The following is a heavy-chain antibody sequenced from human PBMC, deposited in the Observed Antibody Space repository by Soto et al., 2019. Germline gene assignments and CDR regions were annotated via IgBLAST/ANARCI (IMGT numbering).Heavy chain of an antibody. CDR1: GGSVSSGSYY. Sequence: QVQLQESGPGLVKPSETLSLTCTVSGGSVSSGSYYWSWIRQPPGKGLEWIGYIYYSGSTNYNPSLKSQVTISVDTSKNQFSLKLSSVTAADTAVYYCASTGWYFQHWGQGTLVTVSS. D-gene: IGHD2-15*01. CDR2: IYYSGST. V-gene: IGHV4-61*01. CDR3: ASTGWYFQH. J-gene: IGHJ1*01.